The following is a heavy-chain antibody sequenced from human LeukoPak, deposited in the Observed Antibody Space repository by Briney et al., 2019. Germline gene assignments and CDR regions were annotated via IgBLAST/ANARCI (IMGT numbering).Heavy chain of an antibody. Sequence: ASVKVSCKASGGTFSSYAISWVRQAPGQGLEWMGGIIPIFGTANYAQKFQGRVTITADEFTSTAYMELSSLRSEDTAVYYCAGVCSSTSCYRAGYYYGMDVWGQGTTVTVSS. J-gene: IGHJ6*02. CDR2: IIPIFGTA. CDR3: AGVCSSTSCYRAGYYYGMDV. CDR1: GGTFSSYA. V-gene: IGHV1-69*13. D-gene: IGHD2-2*01.